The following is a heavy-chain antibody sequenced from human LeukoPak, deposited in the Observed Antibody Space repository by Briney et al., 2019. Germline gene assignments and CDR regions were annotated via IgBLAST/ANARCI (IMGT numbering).Heavy chain of an antibody. CDR1: GFTFSSYA. J-gene: IGHJ4*02. D-gene: IGHD1-26*01. Sequence: GGSLRLSCAASGFTFSSYAMSWVRQAPGKGLEWVSAISGSGGSTHYADSVKGRFTISRDNSKNTLYLQMNSLRAEDTAVYYCAGRTWELRSPFDYWGQGTLVTVSS. V-gene: IGHV3-23*01. CDR3: AGRTWELRSPFDY. CDR2: ISGSGGST.